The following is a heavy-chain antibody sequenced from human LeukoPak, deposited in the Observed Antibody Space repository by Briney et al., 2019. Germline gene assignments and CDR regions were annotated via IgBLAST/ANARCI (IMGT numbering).Heavy chain of an antibody. V-gene: IGHV3-23*01. D-gene: IGHD6-13*01. Sequence: GGSLRLSCAASGFTVSSNYMSWVRQAPGKGLEWASSISGSGGSTYHADSVKGRFTISRDSSKNTLYLQMNSLRAEDTAIYYCARVIRAAPGKGYFDYWGQGTLVTVSS. J-gene: IGHJ4*02. CDR3: ARVIRAAPGKGYFDY. CDR2: ISGSGGST. CDR1: GFTVSSNY.